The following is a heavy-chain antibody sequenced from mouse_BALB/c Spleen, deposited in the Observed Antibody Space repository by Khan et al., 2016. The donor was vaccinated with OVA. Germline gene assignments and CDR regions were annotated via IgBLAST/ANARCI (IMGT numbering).Heavy chain of an antibody. V-gene: IGHV9-1*02. CDR2: INTYTGEP. J-gene: IGHJ4*01. CDR1: GYTFTNYG. D-gene: IGHD4-1*01. CDR3: SRDELGWAMDY. Sequence: QIQLVQSGPELKKPGETVKISCKASGYTFTNYGMNWVKQAPGKGLKWMGWINTYTGEPTYADDFKGRFAFSLETSASTAYLQINNLKNEDMATXFCSRDELGWAMDYWGQGTSVTVSS.